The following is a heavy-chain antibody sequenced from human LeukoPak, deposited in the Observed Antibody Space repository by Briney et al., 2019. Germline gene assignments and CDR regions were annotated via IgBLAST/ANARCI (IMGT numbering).Heavy chain of an antibody. Sequence: GGSLRLSCAASGFTVSSNYMSWVRQAPGKGLEWVSVIYSGGVTYYADSVKGRFTISRDNSKNTLYLQMNSLRAEDTAVYYCARDPFCTTGTTPCDYWGQGILVTVSS. J-gene: IGHJ4*02. CDR2: IYSGGVT. V-gene: IGHV3-53*01. CDR1: GFTVSSNY. CDR3: ARDPFCTTGTTPCDY. D-gene: IGHD1-1*01.